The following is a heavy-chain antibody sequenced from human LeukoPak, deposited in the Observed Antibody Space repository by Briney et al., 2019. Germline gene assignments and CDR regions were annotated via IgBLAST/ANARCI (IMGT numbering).Heavy chain of an antibody. CDR1: GFTFDDYA. V-gene: IGHV3-9*01. CDR3: ARASSSWVKRRYYYGLDV. D-gene: IGHD6-13*01. CDR2: TSWNSGSI. Sequence: SLRLSCAASGFTFDDYAMHWVRQAPGKGLEWVSGTSWNSGSIGYADSVKGRFTISRDNAKNSLFLQMNSLRAEDTAVYYCARASSSWVKRRYYYGLDVWGQGTTVTVSS. J-gene: IGHJ6*02.